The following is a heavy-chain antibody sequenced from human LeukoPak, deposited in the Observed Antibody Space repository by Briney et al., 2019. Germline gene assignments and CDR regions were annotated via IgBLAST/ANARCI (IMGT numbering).Heavy chain of an antibody. V-gene: IGHV3-23*01. D-gene: IGHD6-13*01. Sequence: GGSLRLSCVVSGFTFSNAWMTWVRQAPGKGLEWVSAIGSSGGTTYYADSVKGRFTISRDNSKNTLYLQMNSLRAEDTAVYSCAKDAQYSSSWSPFDYWGQGTLVTVSS. J-gene: IGHJ4*02. CDR1: GFTFSNAW. CDR2: IGSSGGTT. CDR3: AKDAQYSSSWSPFDY.